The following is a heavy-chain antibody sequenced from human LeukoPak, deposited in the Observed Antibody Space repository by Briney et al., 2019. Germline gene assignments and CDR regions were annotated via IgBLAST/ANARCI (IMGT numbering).Heavy chain of an antibody. CDR3: ARVLAVAFYNWFDP. V-gene: IGHV3-21*01. CDR1: GFTFSSYS. J-gene: IGHJ5*02. D-gene: IGHD6-19*01. CDR2: ISSSSSYI. Sequence: GGSLRLSCAASGFTFSSYSMNWVRQAPGKGLEWVSSISSSSSYIYYADSVKGRFTISRDNAKNSLYLQMNSLRAEDTAVYYCARVLAVAFYNWFDPWGQGTLVTVSS.